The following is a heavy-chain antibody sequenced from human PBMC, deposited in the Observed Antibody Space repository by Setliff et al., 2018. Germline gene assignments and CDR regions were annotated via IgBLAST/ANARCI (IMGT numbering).Heavy chain of an antibody. Sequence: ASGKVSCKASGYTLSNSILSWVRQAPGQGLEWVGWISAYNGKTYSAQKFQDRVTLTTHTSTNMGYLELRDLRSDDTAVYYCSRGKMDVVAVAGKYCVMDVWGQGTTVTVSS. CDR3: SRGKMDVVAVAGKYCVMDV. CDR1: GYTLSNSI. J-gene: IGHJ6*02. D-gene: IGHD6-19*01. CDR2: ISAYNGKT. V-gene: IGHV1-18*01.